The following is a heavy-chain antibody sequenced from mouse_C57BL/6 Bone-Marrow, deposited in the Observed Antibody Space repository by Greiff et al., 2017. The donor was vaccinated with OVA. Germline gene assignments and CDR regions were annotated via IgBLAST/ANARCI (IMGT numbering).Heavy chain of an antibody. CDR3: ARSGYCSSDWWFDY. Sequence: VQLQQSGPELVKPGASVKISCKASGYTFTDYYMNWVKQSHGKSLEWIGDINPNNGGTSYNQKFKGKATLTVDKSSSTAYMELRSLTSEDTAIYYCARSGYCSSDWWFDYWGKGTTVTVSS. J-gene: IGHJ1*03. CDR2: INPNNGGT. V-gene: IGHV1-26*01. D-gene: IGHD1-1*01. CDR1: GYTFTDYY.